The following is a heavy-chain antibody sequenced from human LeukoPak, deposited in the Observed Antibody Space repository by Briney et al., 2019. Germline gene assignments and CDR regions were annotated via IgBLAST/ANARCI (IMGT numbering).Heavy chain of an antibody. CDR3: ARTSYGNWFDP. Sequence: SQTLSLTCTVSGGSISSGGYYWSWIGQPPGKGLEWIGYIYHSGSTYYNPSLKSRVTISVDRSKNQFSLKLSSVTAADTAVYYCARTSYGNWFDPWGQGTLVTVSS. CDR2: IYHSGST. D-gene: IGHD4-17*01. CDR1: GGSISSGGYY. J-gene: IGHJ5*02. V-gene: IGHV4-30-2*01.